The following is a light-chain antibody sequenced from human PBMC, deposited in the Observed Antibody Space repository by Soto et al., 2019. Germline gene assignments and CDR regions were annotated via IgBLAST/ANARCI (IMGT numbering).Light chain of an antibody. J-gene: IGKJ5*01. V-gene: IGKV3-15*01. CDR3: QQYNNWPPIT. CDR1: QSVSSN. Sequence: EIVMTQSPATLSVSPGEGATLSCRASQSVSSNLAWYQQKPGHAPRLLIYGASTRATDVPARFSGSGSGTEFTLTISSLQSEDFAVYYCQQYNNWPPITFGQGTRLEI. CDR2: GAS.